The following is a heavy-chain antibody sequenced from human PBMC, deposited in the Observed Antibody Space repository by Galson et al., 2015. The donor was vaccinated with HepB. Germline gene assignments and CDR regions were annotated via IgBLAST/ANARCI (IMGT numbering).Heavy chain of an antibody. Sequence: SLRLSCAASGFTFSSYGMHWVRQAPGKGLEWVAVIWYDGSNKYYADSVKGRFTISRDNSKNTLYLQMNSLRAEDTAVYYCARDHGGTAMPPGPPYFDYWGQGTLVTVSS. CDR1: GFTFSSYG. V-gene: IGHV3-33*01. D-gene: IGHD5-18*01. J-gene: IGHJ4*02. CDR2: IWYDGSNK. CDR3: ARDHGGTAMPPGPPYFDY.